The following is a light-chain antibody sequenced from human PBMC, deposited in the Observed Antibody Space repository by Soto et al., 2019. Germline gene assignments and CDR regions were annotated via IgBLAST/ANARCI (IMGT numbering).Light chain of an antibody. CDR2: GNS. CDR3: QSYDSSLSGSSVV. Sequence: HSVLTQPPSVSGAPGQRVTISCTGSSSNIGAGYDVHWYQQLPGTAPKLLIYGNSNRPSGVPDRFSGSKSGTSASLAITGLQAEDEADYYCQSYDSSLSGSSVVFGGGTKLTVL. V-gene: IGLV1-40*01. CDR1: SSNIGAGYD. J-gene: IGLJ2*01.